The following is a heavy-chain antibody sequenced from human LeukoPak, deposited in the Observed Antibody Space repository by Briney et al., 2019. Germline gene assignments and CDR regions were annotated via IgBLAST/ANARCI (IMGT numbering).Heavy chain of an antibody. D-gene: IGHD5-12*01. V-gene: IGHV3-30*02. CDR2: IRYDGSNK. CDR1: GFTFSSYG. CDR3: ARDSWNSDYDSA. J-gene: IGHJ4*02. Sequence: HTGGSLRLSCAASGFTFSSYGMHWVRQAPGKGLEWVAFIRYDGSNKYYADSVKGRFTISRDNSKNTLYLQMNSLRAEDTAVYYCARDSWNSDYDSAWGQGTLVTVSS.